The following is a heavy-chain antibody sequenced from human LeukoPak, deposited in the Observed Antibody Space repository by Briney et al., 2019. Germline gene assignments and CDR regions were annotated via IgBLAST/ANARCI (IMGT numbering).Heavy chain of an antibody. V-gene: IGHV3-30*02. Sequence: GGSLRLSCVASAFTFGSYGMHWVRQAPGKGLEWVAFIRNDGNNKYYADSVKGRFTISRDNSKNTLYLQMNSLRAEDTAVYYCARGYSSSSGFDYWGQGTLVTVSS. J-gene: IGHJ4*02. CDR3: ARGYSSSSGFDY. D-gene: IGHD6-6*01. CDR1: AFTFGSYG. CDR2: IRNDGNNK.